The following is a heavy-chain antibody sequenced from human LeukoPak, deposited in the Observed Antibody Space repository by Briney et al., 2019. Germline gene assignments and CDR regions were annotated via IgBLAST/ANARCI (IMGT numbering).Heavy chain of an antibody. D-gene: IGHD6-19*01. CDR2: INYRGST. CDR3: ARGHPVRSSGWYGFYYYYYGMDV. CDR1: GGCISSSSYS. Sequence: SETLSLTCTVSGGCISSSSYSWGWIRQPPGKGLEWIETINYRGSTYYNPTLKSRVTISLDTSKNQFSLKLSSVTAADTAVYYCARGHPVRSSGWYGFYYYYYGMDVWGQGTTVTVSS. J-gene: IGHJ6*02. V-gene: IGHV4-39*07.